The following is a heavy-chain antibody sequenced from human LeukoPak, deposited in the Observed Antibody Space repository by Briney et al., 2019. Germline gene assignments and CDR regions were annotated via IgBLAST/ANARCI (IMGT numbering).Heavy chain of an antibody. D-gene: IGHD6-19*01. CDR3: ARGYSSGWYRNWFDP. CDR2: MNPNSGNT. CDR1: GYTFTSYD. Sequence: ASVKVSCKASGYTFTSYDINWVRQATGQGLEWMGWMNPNSGNTGYAQKFQGRVTITRNTSISTAYMELSSLRSEDTAVYYCARGYSSGWYRNWFDPWGQGTLVTVSS. V-gene: IGHV1-8*03. J-gene: IGHJ5*02.